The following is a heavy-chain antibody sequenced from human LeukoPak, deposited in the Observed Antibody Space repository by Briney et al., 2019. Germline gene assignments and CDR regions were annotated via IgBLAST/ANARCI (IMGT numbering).Heavy chain of an antibody. CDR2: INPNSGGT. CDR3: AREDSYYDSSGYGNWFDP. D-gene: IGHD3-22*01. V-gene: IGHV1-2*02. J-gene: IGHJ5*02. CDR1: GYTFTGYY. Sequence: GASVKVSCKASGYTFTGYYMHWVRQAPGQGLEWMGWINPNSGGTNYAQKLQGRVTMTTDTSTSTAHMELRSLRSDDTAVYYCAREDSYYDSSGYGNWFDPWGQGTLVTVSS.